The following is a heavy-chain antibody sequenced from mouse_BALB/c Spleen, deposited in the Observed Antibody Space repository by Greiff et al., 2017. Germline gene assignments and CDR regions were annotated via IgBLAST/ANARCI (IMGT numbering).Heavy chain of an antibody. D-gene: IGHD4-1*01. Sequence: QVQLQQSGAELVRPGVSVKISCKGSGYTFTDYAMHWVKQSHAKSLEWIGVISTYYGDASYNQKFKGKATMTVDKSSSTAYMELARLTSEDSAIYYCANSDWDGSNYYYAMDYWGQGTSVTVSS. J-gene: IGHJ4*01. V-gene: IGHV1S137*01. CDR3: ANSDWDGSNYYYAMDY. CDR2: ISTYYGDA. CDR1: GYTFTDYA.